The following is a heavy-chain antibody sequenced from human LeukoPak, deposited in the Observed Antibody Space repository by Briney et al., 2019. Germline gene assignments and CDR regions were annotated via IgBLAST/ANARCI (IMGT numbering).Heavy chain of an antibody. V-gene: IGHV3-23*01. CDR3: AKDGGYGSGSYYPDY. CDR1: GFTFSSYA. Sequence: GGSLRLSCAASGFTFSSYAMNWVRQAPGTGLEWVSSISGGAGGAAYADSVKGRFTMSRDNSKNTLYLQMNSLRAEDTAVYYCAKDGGYGSGSYYPDYWGQGTLVTVSS. J-gene: IGHJ4*02. CDR2: ISGGAGGA. D-gene: IGHD3-10*01.